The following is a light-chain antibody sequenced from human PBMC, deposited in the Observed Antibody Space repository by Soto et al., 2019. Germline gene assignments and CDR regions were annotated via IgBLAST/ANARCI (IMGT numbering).Light chain of an antibody. Sequence: QSVLTQAPSVSGTPGQRVTITCSGSSSNIGRNSVNWYQHLPGTAPKLLTHGNNHRPSGVSDRFSGSKSGTSASLAISGLQPEDEADYCCAAWDDSLNEYVFGDGTKLTVL. CDR2: GNN. V-gene: IGLV1-44*01. CDR3: AAWDDSLNEYV. J-gene: IGLJ1*01. CDR1: SSNIGRNS.